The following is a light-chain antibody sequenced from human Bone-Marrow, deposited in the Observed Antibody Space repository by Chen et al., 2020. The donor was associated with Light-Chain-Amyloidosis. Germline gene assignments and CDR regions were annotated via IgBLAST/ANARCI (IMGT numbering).Light chain of an antibody. CDR1: SPNIGANT. V-gene: IGLV1-44*01. J-gene: IGLJ3*02. CDR3: AAWDDNLNGWV. Sequence: SVLTQPPSASGTPGTRVTISCSGSSPNIGANTVNWYQQFPGTAPKLLIYSNNQRPSGVPDRFSGSKSGTSASLAISGLQSEDETDYSCAAWDDNLNGWVFGGGTKLTVL. CDR2: SNN.